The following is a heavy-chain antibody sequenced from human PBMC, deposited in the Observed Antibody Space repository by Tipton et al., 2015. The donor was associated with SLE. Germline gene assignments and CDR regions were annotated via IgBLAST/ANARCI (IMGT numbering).Heavy chain of an antibody. CDR1: GFTFSSYG. CDR2: ISFDGSIK. J-gene: IGHJ4*02. D-gene: IGHD3-10*01. CDR3: ASVTLIRGVHFDF. V-gene: IGHV3-30*19. Sequence: RSLRLSCAASGFTFSSYGMHWVRQAPGKGLEWVAEISFDGSIKNYAESVKGRFTISRDNPRNNLYLQMNSLRAEDTAVYYCASVTLIRGVHFDFWGQGTPVTVSS.